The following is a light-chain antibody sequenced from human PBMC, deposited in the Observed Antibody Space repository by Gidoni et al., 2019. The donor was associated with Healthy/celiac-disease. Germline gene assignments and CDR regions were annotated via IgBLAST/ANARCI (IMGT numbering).Light chain of an antibody. CDR2: DAS. Sequence: DIVFTQSPATLSLSPGERATLSCRASQSISSYLAWYQQKPGQAPRLLIYDASNRATGIPARFSGSGSGTDFTFTISSLEPEDFAAYYCQQRSNLPPYTFGQGTKLEIK. V-gene: IGKV3-11*01. CDR1: QSISSY. J-gene: IGKJ2*01. CDR3: QQRSNLPPYT.